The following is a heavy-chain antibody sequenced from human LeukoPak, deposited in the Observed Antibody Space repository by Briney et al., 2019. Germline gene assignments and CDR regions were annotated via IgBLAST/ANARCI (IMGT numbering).Heavy chain of an antibody. Sequence: GGSLRLSCAASGFTFSSYSMNWVRQAPGKGLEWVSYISSSSSTLYYADSVKGRFTISRDNAKNSLYLQMNSLRAEDTAVYYCASLGPHVLRYFDWLLDDAFDIWGQGTMVTVSS. CDR1: GFTFSSYS. J-gene: IGHJ3*02. V-gene: IGHV3-48*01. D-gene: IGHD3-9*01. CDR3: ASLGPHVLRYFDWLLDDAFDI. CDR2: ISSSSSTL.